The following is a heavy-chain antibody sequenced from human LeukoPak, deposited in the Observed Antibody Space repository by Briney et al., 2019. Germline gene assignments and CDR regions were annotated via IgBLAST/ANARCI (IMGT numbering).Heavy chain of an antibody. CDR1: GFTFSSYD. Sequence: GGSLRLSCAASGFTFSSYDVHWVRQATGKGLEWVSAIGTAGDTYYPGSVKGRFTISRENAKNSLYLQMNSLRAGDTAVYYCARSEAAGDPFDYWGQGTLVTVSS. CDR2: IGTAGDT. CDR3: ARSEAAGDPFDY. J-gene: IGHJ4*02. V-gene: IGHV3-13*01. D-gene: IGHD6-13*01.